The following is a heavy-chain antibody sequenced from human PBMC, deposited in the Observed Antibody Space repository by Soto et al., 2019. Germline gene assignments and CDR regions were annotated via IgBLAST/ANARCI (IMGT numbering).Heavy chain of an antibody. V-gene: IGHV3-23*01. CDR3: AKDGLFWSGYSDY. CDR2: ISGSGGST. Sequence: EVQLLESGGGLVQPGGSLRLSCAASGFTFSSYAMSWVRQAPGKGLEWVSAISGSGGSTYYADSVKGRFIISRDNSKNTLYLQMNSLRAEDTAVYYCAKDGLFWSGYSDYWGQGTLVTVSS. J-gene: IGHJ4*02. CDR1: GFTFSSYA. D-gene: IGHD3-3*01.